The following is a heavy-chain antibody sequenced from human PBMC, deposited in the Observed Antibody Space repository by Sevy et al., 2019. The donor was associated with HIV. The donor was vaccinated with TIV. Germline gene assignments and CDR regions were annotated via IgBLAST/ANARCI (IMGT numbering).Heavy chain of an antibody. J-gene: IGHJ4*02. Sequence: GESLKISCAASGFTFSSYAMSWVRQAPGKGLEWVSAISGSGGSTYYEDSVKGRFTISRDNSKNTLYLQMNSLRAEDTAVYYGAKDHGSSGWYVPETFDYWGQGTLVTVSS. CDR1: GFTFSSYA. D-gene: IGHD6-19*01. CDR3: AKDHGSSGWYVPETFDY. V-gene: IGHV3-23*01. CDR2: ISGSGGST.